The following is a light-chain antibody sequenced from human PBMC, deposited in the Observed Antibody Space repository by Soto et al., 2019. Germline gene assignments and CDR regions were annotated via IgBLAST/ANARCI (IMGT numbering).Light chain of an antibody. CDR1: HSIMSW. CDR2: DDS. Sequence: DIQMTQSPSTLSASVGDRVTITCRASHSIMSWLAWYQRITVKASKLMMYDDSSLESGVPSRFSGSGPGTEFTLTIRSLQPDDFATYYCQQYNSYSATFGQGPKV. J-gene: IGKJ1*01. V-gene: IGKV1-5*01. CDR3: QQYNSYSAT.